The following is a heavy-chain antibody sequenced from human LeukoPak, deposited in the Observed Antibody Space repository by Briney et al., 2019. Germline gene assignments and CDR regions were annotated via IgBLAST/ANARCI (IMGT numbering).Heavy chain of an antibody. Sequence: GGSLRLSCAASGFTFSTYWMHWVRQAPGKGLEWVAVISYDGSNKYYADSVKGQFTISRDNSKNTLYLQMNSLRAEDTAVYYCAKAGPYSSSSPDYWGQGTLVTVSS. D-gene: IGHD6-13*01. V-gene: IGHV3-30*18. CDR3: AKAGPYSSSSPDY. J-gene: IGHJ4*02. CDR2: ISYDGSNK. CDR1: GFTFSTYW.